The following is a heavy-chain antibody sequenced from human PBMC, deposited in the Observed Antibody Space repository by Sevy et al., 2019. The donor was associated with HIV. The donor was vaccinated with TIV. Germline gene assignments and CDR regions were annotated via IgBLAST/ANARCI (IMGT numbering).Heavy chain of an antibody. CDR3: AKDVYYDSSGYYYN. D-gene: IGHD3-22*01. CDR1: GFTFSSYG. Sequence: GGSLRLSCAASGFTFSSYGMHWVRQAPRKGLEWVAFIRYDGSNKYYADSVKGRFTISRDNSKNTLYLQMNSLRAEDTAVYYCAKDVYYDSSGYYYNWGQGTLVTVSS. V-gene: IGHV3-30*02. J-gene: IGHJ4*02. CDR2: IRYDGSNK.